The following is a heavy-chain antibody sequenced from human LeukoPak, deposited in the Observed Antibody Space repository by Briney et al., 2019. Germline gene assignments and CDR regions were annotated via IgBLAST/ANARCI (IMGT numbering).Heavy chain of an antibody. CDR2: INTNTGNP. CDR3: ARESWDYGDHVSFDY. Sequence: ASVKVSYKASGYTFTSYAMNWVRQAPGQGLEWMGWINTNTGNPTYAQGFTGRFVFSLDTSVSTAYLQISSLKAEDTAVYYCARESWDYGDHVSFDYWGQGTLVTVSS. D-gene: IGHD4-17*01. V-gene: IGHV7-4-1*02. J-gene: IGHJ4*02. CDR1: GYTFTSYA.